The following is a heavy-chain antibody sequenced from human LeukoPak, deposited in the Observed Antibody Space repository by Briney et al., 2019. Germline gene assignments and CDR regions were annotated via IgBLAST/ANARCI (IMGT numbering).Heavy chain of an antibody. CDR2: IYHSGST. CDR1: GGSISSSNW. V-gene: IGHV4-4*02. D-gene: IGHD5-24*01. Sequence: PSGTLSLTCAVSGGSISSSNWWSWVRQPPGKGLEWIGEIYHSGSTNYNPSLKSRVTISVDKSKNQFSLKLSSVTAADTAVYYCAQSGVEMATHSLDYWGQGTLVTVSS. CDR3: AQSGVEMATHSLDY. J-gene: IGHJ4*02.